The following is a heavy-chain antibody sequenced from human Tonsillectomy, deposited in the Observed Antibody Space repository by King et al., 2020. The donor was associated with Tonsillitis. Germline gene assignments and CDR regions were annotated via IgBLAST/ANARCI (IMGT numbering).Heavy chain of an antibody. CDR2: IHPSGGSA. Sequence: VQLVESGAEVKKSGASVKVSCTASGYTFTRYYMHWVRQAPGQGLEWMGIIHPSGGSAIYAQKFQGRVTMTRDTSTTTVYMELSSLTSEDTAVYYCARDGVPAPLPTNWFDPWGQGTLVTVSS. CDR1: GYTFTRYY. V-gene: IGHV1-46*01. CDR3: ARDGVPAPLPTNWFDP. D-gene: IGHD3-16*01. J-gene: IGHJ5*02.